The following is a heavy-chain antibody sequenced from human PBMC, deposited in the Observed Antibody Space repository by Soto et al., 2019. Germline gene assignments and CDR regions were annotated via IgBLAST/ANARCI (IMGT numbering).Heavy chain of an antibody. CDR2: INHSGST. CDR1: GGSFSGYY. D-gene: IGHD3-3*01. V-gene: IGHV4-34*01. CDR3: ARVTTIFGVVIIRSLGYYYMDV. J-gene: IGHJ6*03. Sequence: SETLCLTCAVYGGSFSGYYWSWIRQPPGKGLEWIGEINHSGSTNYNPSLKSRVTISVDTSRNQFSLKLSSVTAADTAVYYCARVTTIFGVVIIRSLGYYYMDVWGKGPTVTVSS.